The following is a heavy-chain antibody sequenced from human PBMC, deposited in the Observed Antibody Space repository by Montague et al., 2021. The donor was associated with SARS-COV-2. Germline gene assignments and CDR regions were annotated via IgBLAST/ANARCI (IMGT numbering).Heavy chain of an antibody. Sequence: SETLSLTCTVSGASVRTYYWNWIRQSAGKKLEWMGRLYTSGSTYXNPSFKSRVTMSLDTSKNLFSLNLSSMTAADTAVYYCARDGADYSFAYYHEMDVWGQGIAVTVSS. CDR3: ARDGADYSFAYYHEMDV. D-gene: IGHD5-12*01. CDR1: GASVRTYY. V-gene: IGHV4-4*07. CDR2: LYTSGST. J-gene: IGHJ6*02.